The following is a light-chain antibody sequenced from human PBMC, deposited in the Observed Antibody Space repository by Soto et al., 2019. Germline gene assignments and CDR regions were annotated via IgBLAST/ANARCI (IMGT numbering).Light chain of an antibody. CDR2: SNN. J-gene: IGLJ1*01. CDR1: SSNIGSNT. Sequence: QSVLTQPPSASGTPGQRVTISCSGSSSNIGSNTVNWYQQLPGTAPKLLIYSNNQRPSGVPDRFSGSKSGTSASLAISELQSEDEADYYCAAWDDSLNGYVFGTGTKVT. CDR3: AAWDDSLNGYV. V-gene: IGLV1-44*01.